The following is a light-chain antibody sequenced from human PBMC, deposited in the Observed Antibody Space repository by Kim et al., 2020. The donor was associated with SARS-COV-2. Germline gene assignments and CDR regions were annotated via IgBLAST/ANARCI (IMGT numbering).Light chain of an antibody. Sequence: APGKTAIIACGRNNIGDKSVHWYQQKPGQAPVVVINYDSDRPSGIPDRVSGFNSGNSATLTISGVEAGDEADYYCQVWDSSSDHGVFGGGTKLTVL. V-gene: IGLV3-21*01. J-gene: IGLJ2*01. CDR2: YDS. CDR1: NIGDKS. CDR3: QVWDSSSDHGV.